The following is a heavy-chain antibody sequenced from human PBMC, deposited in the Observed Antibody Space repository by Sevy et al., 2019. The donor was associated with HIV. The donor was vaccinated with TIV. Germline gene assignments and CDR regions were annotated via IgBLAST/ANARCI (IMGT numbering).Heavy chain of an antibody. J-gene: IGHJ6*02. Sequence: SETLSLTCAVSGYSISSGYYWGWIRQPLGKGLEWIGSIYHSGSTYYNPSLKSRVTISVDTSKNQFSLKLSSVTAADTAVYYCAREVMVRGVRAERYYYYGMDVWGQGTTVTVSS. CDR2: IYHSGST. V-gene: IGHV4-38-2*02. CDR1: GYSISSGYY. CDR3: AREVMVRGVRAERYYYYGMDV. D-gene: IGHD3-10*01.